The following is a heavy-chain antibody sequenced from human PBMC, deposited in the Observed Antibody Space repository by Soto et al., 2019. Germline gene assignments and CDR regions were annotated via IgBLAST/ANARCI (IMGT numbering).Heavy chain of an antibody. CDR1: GFTFTAYT. CDR2: ISTSGTYI. J-gene: IGHJ2*01. D-gene: IGHD3-22*01. V-gene: IGHV3-21*04. CDR3: AKGCTLGWLLNWYFDL. Sequence: EVQLVESGGGLVKPGGSLRLSCAASGFTFTAYTMNWVRQAPGKGLEWVSSISTSGTYIYYADSLKGRSTISSDNAKNSLYLQMNSLRAEDTAVYYCAKGCTLGWLLNWYFDLWGRGTLVTVSS.